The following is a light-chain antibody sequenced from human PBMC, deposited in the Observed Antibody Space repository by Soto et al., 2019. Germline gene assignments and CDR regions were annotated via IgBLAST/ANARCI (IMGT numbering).Light chain of an antibody. CDR2: GAS. CDR1: QSVSSN. J-gene: IGKJ1*01. V-gene: IGKV3-15*01. CDR3: QQYNKWPRT. Sequence: EIVMTQSPAPLPVSPGERATFSCRASQSVSSNLAWYQQKPGQAPRLLIYGASTRATGIPARFSGSGSGTGFTLTISSLQSEDVAVYHCQQYNKWPRTFGQGTKVDIK.